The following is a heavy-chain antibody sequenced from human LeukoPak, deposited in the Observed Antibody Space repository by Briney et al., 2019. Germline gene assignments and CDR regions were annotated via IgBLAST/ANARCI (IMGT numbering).Heavy chain of an antibody. CDR2: IYYSGST. Sequence: SETLSLTCTVSGGSISSGDYYWSWIRQPPGKGLEWIGYIYYSGSTYYNPSLKSRVTISVDTSKNQFSLKLSSVTAADTAVYYCARDRETTGYFDYWGQGTLVTVSS. CDR3: ARDRETTGYFDY. CDR1: GGSISSGDYY. D-gene: IGHD4-11*01. J-gene: IGHJ4*02. V-gene: IGHV4-30-4*08.